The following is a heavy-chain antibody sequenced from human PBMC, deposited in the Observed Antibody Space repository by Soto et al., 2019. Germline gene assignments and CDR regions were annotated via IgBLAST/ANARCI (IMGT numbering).Heavy chain of an antibody. Sequence: QLQLQESGPGLVKPSETLSLTCTVSGGSISSSSYYWGWIRQPPGKGLEWIGSIYYSGSTYYNPSLKGRVTISVDTSKNQFSLKLSSVTAADTAVYYCARYCSSTSCYSPWFDPWGQGTLVTVSS. CDR3: ARYCSSTSCYSPWFDP. CDR2: IYYSGST. CDR1: GGSISSSSYY. V-gene: IGHV4-39*01. D-gene: IGHD2-2*01. J-gene: IGHJ5*02.